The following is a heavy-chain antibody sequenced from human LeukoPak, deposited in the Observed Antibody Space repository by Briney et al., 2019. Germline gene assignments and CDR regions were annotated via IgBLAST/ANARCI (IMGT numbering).Heavy chain of an antibody. CDR2: MNPNSGNT. Sequence: ASVKVSCKASGYTFTGYYMHWVRQATGQGLEWMGWMNPNSGNTGYAQKFQGRVTITRNTSISTAYMELSSLRSEDTAVYYCARGHSPYYDFWSGYYNYYYMDVWGKGTTVTVSS. V-gene: IGHV1-8*03. CDR1: GYTFTGYY. J-gene: IGHJ6*03. CDR3: ARGHSPYYDFWSGYYNYYYMDV. D-gene: IGHD3-3*01.